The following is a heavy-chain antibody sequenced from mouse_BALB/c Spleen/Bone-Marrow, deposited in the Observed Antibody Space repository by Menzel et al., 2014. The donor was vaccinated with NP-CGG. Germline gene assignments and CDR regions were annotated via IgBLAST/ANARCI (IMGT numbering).Heavy chain of an antibody. CDR2: IYPGDGDT. V-gene: IGHV1-82*01. J-gene: IGHJ4*01. Sequence: QVQLQQSGPELVKPGASVKISCKASGYAFSSSWMNWVKQRPGQGLEWIGRIYPGDGDTNYNGKFKGKATLTADKSSSTAYMQLSSLTSVDSAVYFCAREGYGHDGRHYAMDYWGQGTSVTVSS. D-gene: IGHD2-2*01. CDR3: AREGYGHDGRHYAMDY. CDR1: GYAFSSSW.